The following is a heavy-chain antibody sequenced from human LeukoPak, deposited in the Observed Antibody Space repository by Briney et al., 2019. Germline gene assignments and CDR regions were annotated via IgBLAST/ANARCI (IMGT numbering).Heavy chain of an antibody. J-gene: IGHJ6*02. Sequence: GGSLRLSCAASGFTFSSYSMNWVRQAPGKGLEWVSSISSSSSYIYYADSVKGRLTISRDNAKNSLYLQMNSLRAEDTAVYYCARDTAGVLRYFDWLNDGMDVWGQGTTVTVSS. CDR3: ARDTAGVLRYFDWLNDGMDV. CDR2: ISSSSSYI. CDR1: GFTFSSYS. D-gene: IGHD3-9*01. V-gene: IGHV3-21*01.